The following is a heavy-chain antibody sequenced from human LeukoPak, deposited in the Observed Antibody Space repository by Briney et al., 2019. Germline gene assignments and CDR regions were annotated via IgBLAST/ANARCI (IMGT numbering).Heavy chain of an antibody. CDR3: AGSTGWARYFDY. J-gene: IGHJ4*02. CDR2: IKHDGSER. V-gene: IGHV3-7*05. D-gene: IGHD6-19*01. Sequence: GGSLRLSCEASGFTLSSYWMSWVRQAPGKGLEWMANIKHDGSERYYVDSVKGRFTISRDNAKNSLYLQMNSLRAEDTAVYYCAGSTGWARYFDYWGQGTLVTVSS. CDR1: GFTLSSYW.